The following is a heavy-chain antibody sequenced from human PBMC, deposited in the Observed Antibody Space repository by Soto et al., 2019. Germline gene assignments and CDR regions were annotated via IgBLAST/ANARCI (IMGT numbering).Heavy chain of an antibody. V-gene: IGHV3-33*01. CDR1: GFTYSSYG. CDR3: ARDSAWLFDS. CDR2: IWYDGSNK. D-gene: IGHD5-12*01. J-gene: IGHJ4*02. Sequence: GGSLRLSCAVSGFTYSSYGMHWVRQAPGKGLEWVAVIWYDGSNKYYADSVKGRFIISRDDSKNTLSLQMNSLRAEDTAVYYYARDSAWLFDSWGQGTLVTVSS.